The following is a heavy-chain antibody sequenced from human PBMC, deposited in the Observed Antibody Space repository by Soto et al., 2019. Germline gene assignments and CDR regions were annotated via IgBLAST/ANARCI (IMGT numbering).Heavy chain of an antibody. CDR3: ARERPDGRRLDP. J-gene: IGHJ5*02. CDR1: GGSISSGDYY. CDR2: IYYSGST. D-gene: IGHD6-19*01. V-gene: IGHV4-30-4*01. Sequence: SETLSLTCTVSGGSISSGDYYWSWIRQPPGKGLEWIGYIYYSGSTYYNPSLKSRVTISVDTSKNQFSLKLSSVTAADTAVYYRARERPDGRRLDPGGKGPLV.